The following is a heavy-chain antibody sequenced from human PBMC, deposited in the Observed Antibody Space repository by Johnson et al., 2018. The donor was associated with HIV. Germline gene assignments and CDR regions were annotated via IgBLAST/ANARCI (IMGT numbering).Heavy chain of an antibody. J-gene: IGHJ3*02. CDR3: ARGPWDDAFDI. V-gene: IGHV3-66*02. CDR2: ISIDCST. D-gene: IGHD1-26*01. CDR1: GFTVSSNY. Sequence: VQLVESGGGLVQPGGSLSLSCAASGFTVSSNYMSWVRQAPGKGLEWVSLISIDCSTFYADHVKGRFTISRDNSKNTLYLQLNSLRVEDTAVYYCARGPWDDAFDIWGQGTMVTVSS.